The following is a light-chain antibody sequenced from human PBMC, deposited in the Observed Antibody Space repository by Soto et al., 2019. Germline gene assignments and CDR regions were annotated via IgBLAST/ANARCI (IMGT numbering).Light chain of an antibody. CDR2: SNN. CDR3: AAWDDSLNGHWV. CDR1: SYNIGSNT. V-gene: IGLV1-44*01. J-gene: IGLJ3*02. Sequence: QSVLTQPPSASGTPGQRVTISCSGSSYNIGSNTVNWYQQLPGTAPQLLIYSNNQRPSGVPDLFSGSKSGTSASLAISGLQSEDEADYYCAAWDDSLNGHWVFGVGSKLTV.